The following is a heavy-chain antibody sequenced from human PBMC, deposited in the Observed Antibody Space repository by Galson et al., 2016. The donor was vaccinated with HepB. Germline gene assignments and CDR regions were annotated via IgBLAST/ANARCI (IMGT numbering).Heavy chain of an antibody. CDR3: AGDNDYGWGNYRSRRWFDP. Sequence: SVKVSCKASGGTFSNYAISWVRQAPGQGLEWMGGIIPIFGTINYAPKFQGRVTVTADKSTNTAYMNLSSLRSEDTAVYFCAGDNDYGWGNYRSRRWFDPWGQGTLVTVSS. J-gene: IGHJ5*02. CDR1: GGTFSNYA. V-gene: IGHV1-69*06. D-gene: IGHD3-16*02. CDR2: IIPIFGTI.